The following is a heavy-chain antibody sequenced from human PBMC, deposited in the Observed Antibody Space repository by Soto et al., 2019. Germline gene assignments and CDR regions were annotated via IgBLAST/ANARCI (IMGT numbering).Heavy chain of an antibody. V-gene: IGHV3-23*01. CDR1: GFTFSSYA. D-gene: IGHD6-19*01. CDR3: AKDRIAVASTPYYGMDV. Sequence: VQLLESGGGLVQPGGSLRLSCAASGFTFSSYAMSWVRQAPGKGLEWVSAISGSGGSTYYADSVKGRFTISRDNSKNTLYLQMNSLRAEDTAVYYCAKDRIAVASTPYYGMDVWGQGTTVTVSS. J-gene: IGHJ6*02. CDR2: ISGSGGST.